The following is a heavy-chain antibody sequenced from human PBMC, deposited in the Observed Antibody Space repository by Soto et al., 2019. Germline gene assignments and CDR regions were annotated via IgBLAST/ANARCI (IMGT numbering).Heavy chain of an antibody. CDR1: GFTFSSYA. V-gene: IGHV3-30-3*01. Sequence: PGGSLRLSCAASGFTFSSYAMHWVRQAPGKGLEWVAVISNDGSNKYYADSVKGRFTISRDNAKNTLYLQMNSLRAEDTAVYYCARGPYGDYLGLSYWGQGTLVTVSS. D-gene: IGHD4-17*01. CDR2: ISNDGSNK. J-gene: IGHJ4*02. CDR3: ARGPYGDYLGLSY.